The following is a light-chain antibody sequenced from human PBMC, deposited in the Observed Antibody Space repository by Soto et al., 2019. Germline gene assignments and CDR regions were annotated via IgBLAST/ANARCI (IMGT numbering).Light chain of an antibody. Sequence: EIVMTQSPATLSVSPGERATLSCRASQSVSSNLAWYQQKPGQAPRLLIYDASNRATGIPARFSGSGSGTDFSLTISSLEPEDFAVYYCQQRSAGVTFGQGTRLEIK. CDR3: QQRSAGVT. CDR2: DAS. V-gene: IGKV3-11*01. CDR1: QSVSSN. J-gene: IGKJ5*01.